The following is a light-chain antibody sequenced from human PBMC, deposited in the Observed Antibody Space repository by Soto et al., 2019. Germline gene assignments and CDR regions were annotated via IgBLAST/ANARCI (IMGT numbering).Light chain of an antibody. CDR2: GAS. CDR1: QSVSSTY. J-gene: IGKJ5*01. V-gene: IGKV3-20*01. Sequence: EIVLTQSPGTLSLSPGEGATLSCRASQSVSSTYLAWYQQKAGQAPRLLIYGASSRATGIPDRFSGSGSGTDFTLTISRLEPEDFAVYYCQQYGSSPQTFGQGTRLEI. CDR3: QQYGSSPQT.